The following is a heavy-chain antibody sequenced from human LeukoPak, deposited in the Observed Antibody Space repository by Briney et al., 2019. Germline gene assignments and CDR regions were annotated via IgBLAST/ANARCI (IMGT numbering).Heavy chain of an antibody. CDR3: ARRLGDY. CDR2: IYYSGST. J-gene: IGHJ4*02. Sequence: SEALSLTCTVSGGSISSSSYYWGWIRQPPGKGLEWIGSIYYSGSTYYNPSLKSRVTISVDTSKNQFSLKLSSVTAADTAVYYCARRLGDYWGQGTLVTVSS. V-gene: IGHV4-39*01. CDR1: GGSISSSSYY.